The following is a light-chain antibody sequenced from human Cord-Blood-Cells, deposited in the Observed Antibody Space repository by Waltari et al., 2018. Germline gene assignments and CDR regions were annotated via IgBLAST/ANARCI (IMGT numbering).Light chain of an antibody. CDR2: WAS. CDR3: QQYYSTPWT. J-gene: IGKJ1*01. Sequence: DIVMTQSPDSLAVSLRERAAIHCKSRQSVVYSSNNKNYLAWYQQKPGQPPKLLIYWASTRESGVPDRFSGSGSGTDFTLTISSLQAEDVAVYYCQQYYSTPWTFGQGTKVEIK. CDR1: QSVVYSSNNKNY. V-gene: IGKV4-1*01.